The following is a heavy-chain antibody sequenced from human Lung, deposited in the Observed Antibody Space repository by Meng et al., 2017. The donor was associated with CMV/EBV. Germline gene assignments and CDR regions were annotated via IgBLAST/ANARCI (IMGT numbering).Heavy chain of an antibody. Sequence: AEGTKPGAAVKVSCKAAGYTFTSYDINWVRQATGQGLEWMGWMNPNSGNTGYAQKFQGRVTMTRNTSISTAYMELSSLRSEDTAVYYCARGYCSGGSCPVFDPWGQGTLVTVSS. CDR3: ARGYCSGGSCPVFDP. CDR2: MNPNSGNT. J-gene: IGHJ5*02. V-gene: IGHV1-8*01. CDR1: GYTFTSYD. D-gene: IGHD2-15*01.